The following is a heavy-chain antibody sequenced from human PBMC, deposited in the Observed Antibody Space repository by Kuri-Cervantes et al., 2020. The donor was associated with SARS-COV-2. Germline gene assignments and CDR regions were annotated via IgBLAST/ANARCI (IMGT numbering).Heavy chain of an antibody. Sequence: SETLSLTCSVSRGSISSHDSMSSNFWTWIRQPPGKGLEWIGDIHSSGSTNYNPSLKGRVTISVDTSKNQFSLKLSSVTAADTAVYYCASAYSNYAYFDYWGQGTLVTVSS. CDR3: ASAYSNYAYFDY. V-gene: IGHV4-61*05. J-gene: IGHJ4*02. CDR1: RGSISSHDSMSSNF. CDR2: IHSSGST. D-gene: IGHD4-11*01.